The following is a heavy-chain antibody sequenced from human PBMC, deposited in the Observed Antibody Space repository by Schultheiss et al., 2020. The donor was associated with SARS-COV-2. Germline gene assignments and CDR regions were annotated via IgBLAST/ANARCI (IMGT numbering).Heavy chain of an antibody. V-gene: IGHV3-33*06. CDR1: GFTVSSNY. CDR2: IWYDGSNK. D-gene: IGHD2-15*01. J-gene: IGHJ3*02. Sequence: GGSLRLSCAASGFTVSSNYMSWVLQAPGKGLEWVAVIWYDGSNKYYADSVKGRFTISRDNSKNTLYLQMNSLRAEDTAVYYCAKAKVVNDAFDIWGQGTMGPVSS. CDR3: AKAKVVNDAFDI.